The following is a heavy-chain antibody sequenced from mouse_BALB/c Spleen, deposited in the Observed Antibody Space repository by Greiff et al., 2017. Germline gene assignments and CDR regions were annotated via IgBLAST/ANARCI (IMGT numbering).Heavy chain of an antibody. D-gene: IGHD2-1*01. Sequence: VQLKESGPSLVKPSQTLSLTCSVTGDSITSGYWNWIRKFPGNKLEYMGYISYSGSTYYNPSLKSRISITRDTSKNQYYLQLNSVTTEDTATYYCARYPRNYVPYYYAMDYWGQGTSVTVSS. CDR3: ARYPRNYVPYYYAMDY. CDR1: GDSITSGY. V-gene: IGHV3-8*02. CDR2: ISYSGST. J-gene: IGHJ4*01.